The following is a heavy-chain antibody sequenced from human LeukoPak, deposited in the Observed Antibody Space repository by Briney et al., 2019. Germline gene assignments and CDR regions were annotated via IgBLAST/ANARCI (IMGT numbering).Heavy chain of an antibody. CDR2: IYSGGST. D-gene: IGHD6-19*01. CDR1: GFTVSSNY. Sequence: GGSLRLSCAASGFTVSSNYMSWVRQAPGKGLEWVSVIYSGGSTYYADSVKGRFTNSRDNSKNTLYFQMNSLRAEDTAVYYCSGSLAYSSGWFHHWYFDLWGRGTLVTVSS. CDR3: SGSLAYSSGWFHHWYFDL. J-gene: IGHJ2*01. V-gene: IGHV3-53*01.